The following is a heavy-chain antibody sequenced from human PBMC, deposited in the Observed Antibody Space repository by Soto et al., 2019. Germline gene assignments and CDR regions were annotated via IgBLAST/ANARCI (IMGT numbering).Heavy chain of an antibody. CDR1: GFTFSSYA. Sequence: EVQLLESGGGLVQPGGSLRLSCAASGFTFSSYAMRWVRQAPVKGLEWVSAIRGSGDSTYYADSVKGRFTISRDNSKNTLYLQMNSLRAEDTAVYYCARRGSGSYYDYWGQGTLVTVPS. V-gene: IGHV3-23*01. D-gene: IGHD1-26*01. CDR2: IRGSGDST. CDR3: ARRGSGSYYDY. J-gene: IGHJ4*02.